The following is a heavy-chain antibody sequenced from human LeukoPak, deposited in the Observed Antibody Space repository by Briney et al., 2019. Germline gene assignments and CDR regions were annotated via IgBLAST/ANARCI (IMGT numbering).Heavy chain of an antibody. CDR1: GGSVSTSHYY. V-gene: IGHV4-39*01. D-gene: IGHD2-2*02. CDR3: ARSWAPAYCSSITCYNFDY. Sequence: SETLSLTCTVSGGSVSTSHYYWGWIRQPPGKGLGWIGYIYYSGRTYYNPSLKSRVTISVDTSKNEFSLKLSSVTAADTAVYYCARSWAPAYCSSITCYNFDYWGQGTLVTVSS. CDR2: IYYSGRT. J-gene: IGHJ4*02.